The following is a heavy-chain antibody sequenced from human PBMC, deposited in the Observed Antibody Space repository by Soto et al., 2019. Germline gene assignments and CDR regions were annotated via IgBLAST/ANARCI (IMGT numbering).Heavy chain of an antibody. J-gene: IGHJ6*02. CDR3: ARDSVDYDILTGYYRGYYGMDV. CDR2: IYYSVST. D-gene: IGHD3-9*01. CDR1: GGSISSYY. V-gene: IGHV4-59*01. Sequence: SETLSLTCTVSGGSISSYYWSWIRQPPGKGLEWIGYIYYSVSTNYNPSLKSRVTISVDTSKNQFSLNLSSVTAADTAVYYCARDSVDYDILTGYYRGYYGMDVWGQGTTVTVSS.